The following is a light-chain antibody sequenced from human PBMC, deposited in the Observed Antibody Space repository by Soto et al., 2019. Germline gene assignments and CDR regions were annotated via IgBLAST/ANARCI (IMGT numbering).Light chain of an antibody. V-gene: IGLV2-23*02. CDR2: EVS. J-gene: IGLJ2*01. Sequence: QSALTQPASVSGSPGQSMTISCTGTSSDVGKYNLVSWYQQHPGQAPKLMVYEVSERPSGVSSRFSGSKSGNTASLTISGLQAEDEAHYYCCSYALTSTANSAPVVFGGGTKLTVL. CDR3: CSYALTSTANSAPVV. CDR1: SSDVGKYNL.